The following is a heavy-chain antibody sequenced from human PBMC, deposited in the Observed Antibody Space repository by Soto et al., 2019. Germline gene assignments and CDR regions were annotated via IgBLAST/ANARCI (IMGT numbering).Heavy chain of an antibody. CDR1: GFTFSSYS. J-gene: IGHJ3*02. CDR3: ARTLGMPEVAFDI. D-gene: IGHD2-2*01. CDR2: ISSSSSYI. Sequence: GGSLRLSCAASGFTFSSYSMNWVRQAPGKGLEWVSSISSSSSYIYYADSVKGRFTISRDNAKNSLYLQMNSLRAEDTAVYYCARTLGMPEVAFDIWGQGTMVTVSS. V-gene: IGHV3-21*01.